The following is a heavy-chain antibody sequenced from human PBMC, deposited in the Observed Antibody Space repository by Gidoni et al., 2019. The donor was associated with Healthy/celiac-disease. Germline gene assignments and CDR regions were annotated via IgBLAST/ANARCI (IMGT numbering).Heavy chain of an antibody. D-gene: IGHD3-3*01. V-gene: IGHV4-34*01. J-gene: IGHJ6*02. CDR3: AIDGGSIYDFGSGYNYYGMDV. CDR2: INHRGRT. CDR1: GGSFSGHY. Sequence: QVQLQQRGAGLLKPSETLSLNRAVYGGSFSGHYWTWIRQPPGKELKWIGEINHRGRTNYRPALKSQDTISVDTSTNQCYMKLSSVTAAETAVNYCAIDGGSIYDFGSGYNYYGMDVWGQGTTVTVSS.